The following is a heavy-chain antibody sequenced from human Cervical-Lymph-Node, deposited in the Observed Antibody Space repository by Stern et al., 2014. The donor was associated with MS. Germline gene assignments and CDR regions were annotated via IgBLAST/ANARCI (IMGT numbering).Heavy chain of an antibody. CDR1: GYLFTNFL. V-gene: IGHV5-51*03. J-gene: IGHJ5*01. CDR2: VYPDDSDT. D-gene: IGHD4/OR15-4a*01. Sequence: EVQLVESGPVVIKPGESLKISCKASGYLFTNFLIGSVRQLPGKGLEWMGLVYPDDSDTRYSPSFQGQVIISADKSTGTAYLHWSSLKASDSAIYYCAKGAPPDSWGQGTLVTVSS. CDR3: AKGAPPDS.